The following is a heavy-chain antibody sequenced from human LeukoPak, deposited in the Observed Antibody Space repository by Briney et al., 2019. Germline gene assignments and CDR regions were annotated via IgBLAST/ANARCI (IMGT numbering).Heavy chain of an antibody. CDR1: GFTFSSYA. CDR2: ISGSGGST. Sequence: PGRSLRLSCAASGFTFSSYAMSWVRQAPGKGLEWVSAISGSGGSTYYADSVKGRFTISRDNSKNTLYLQMNSLRAEDTAIYYCAKDQNYESSGYYGGFDYWGQGTLVTVSS. J-gene: IGHJ4*02. CDR3: AKDQNYESSGYYGGFDY. V-gene: IGHV3-23*01. D-gene: IGHD3-22*01.